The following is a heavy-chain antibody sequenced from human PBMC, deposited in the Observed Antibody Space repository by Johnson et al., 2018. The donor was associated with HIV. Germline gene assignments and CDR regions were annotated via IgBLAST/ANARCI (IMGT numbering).Heavy chain of an antibody. CDR1: GFTVNSNY. D-gene: IGHD1-26*01. CDR2: IYSGGGT. Sequence: VQLVESGGGLVQPGGSLRLSCAASGFTVNSNYMSWVRQAPGKGLAWVSVIYSGGGTYYADSVKGRFTISRDNSKNTLYLQMNSLRADDTAVYYCAREGAWEVRPGAFDIWGQGTMVTVSP. V-gene: IGHV3-66*01. CDR3: AREGAWEVRPGAFDI. J-gene: IGHJ3*02.